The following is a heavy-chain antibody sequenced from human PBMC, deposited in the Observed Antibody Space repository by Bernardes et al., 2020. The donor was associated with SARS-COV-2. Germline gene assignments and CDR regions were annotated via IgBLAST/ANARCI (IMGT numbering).Heavy chain of an antibody. V-gene: IGHV4-38-2*01. Sequence: SETLSLTCDVSDYSINTGYYWGWIRQSPGKVLQWIASIYHSGTTYYNPSLKSRVTISVDTSKNQFSLRVHSVTAADTAVYYCVRSDLTRGGHAWGQGTLVTVSA. J-gene: IGHJ5*02. CDR1: DYSINTGYY. CDR3: VRSDLTRGGHA. D-gene: IGHD2-21*01. CDR2: IYHSGTT.